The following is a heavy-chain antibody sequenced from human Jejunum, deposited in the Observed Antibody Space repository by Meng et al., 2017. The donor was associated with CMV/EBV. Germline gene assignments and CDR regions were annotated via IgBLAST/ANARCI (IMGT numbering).Heavy chain of an antibody. Sequence: SGGSISISSYYWGWIRQPPGKGLEWIGGIYYSGSTYYNPSLKSRVTISVDTSKNQFSLKLSSVTAADTAVYYCARLDFWSGYYIDYWGQGTLVTVSS. J-gene: IGHJ4*02. CDR1: GGSISISSYY. D-gene: IGHD3-3*01. CDR2: IYYSGST. CDR3: ARLDFWSGYYIDY. V-gene: IGHV4-39*01.